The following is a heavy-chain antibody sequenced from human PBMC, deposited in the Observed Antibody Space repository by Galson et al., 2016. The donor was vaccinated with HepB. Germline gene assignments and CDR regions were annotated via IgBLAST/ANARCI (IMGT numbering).Heavy chain of an antibody. CDR2: ISGSSHSI. CDR1: GFIFSSYS. V-gene: IGHV3-48*02. D-gene: IGHD6-13*01. J-gene: IGHJ3*02. Sequence: SLRLSCAAPGFIFSSYSMNWVRQAPGKGLGWVSYISGSSHSIYYADSVKGRFTISRDNAKNSLYLQMNSLRDEDTAVYYCARDWTAAVVRYSFDIWGQGTMVTVSS. CDR3: ARDWTAAVVRYSFDI.